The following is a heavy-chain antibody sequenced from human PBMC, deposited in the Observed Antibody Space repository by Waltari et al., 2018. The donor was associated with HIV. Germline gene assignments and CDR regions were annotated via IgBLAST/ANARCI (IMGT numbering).Heavy chain of an antibody. V-gene: IGHV3-33*01. CDR3: ASGAHASGWWADWFDP. CDR2: ISYDGNNK. CDR1: GFSFTTYG. J-gene: IGHJ5*02. Sequence: QVQLVESGGGVVQPGRSLRLSCAASGFSFTTYGMHWVRQAPGKGLEGVAVISYDGNNKYYADSVKGRFTISRDNFKKTLYLQMNSLRDEDTAVYYCASGAHASGWWADWFDPWGQGTLVTVSS. D-gene: IGHD6-19*01.